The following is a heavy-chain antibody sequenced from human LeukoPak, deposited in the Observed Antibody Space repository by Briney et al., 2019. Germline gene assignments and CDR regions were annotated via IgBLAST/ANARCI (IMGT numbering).Heavy chain of an antibody. CDR2: INTDGSST. CDR3: ARVGWSGYFNYYYYMDV. CDR1: GFIFSNYW. Sequence: GGSLRLSCAASGFIFSNYWMHWVRQAPGKGLVWVSRINTDGSSTNYADSVKGRFTISRDNAKNTLYLQMNSLRAEDTAVYYCARVGWSGYFNYYYYMDVWGKGTTVTVSS. V-gene: IGHV3-74*01. D-gene: IGHD3-3*01. J-gene: IGHJ6*03.